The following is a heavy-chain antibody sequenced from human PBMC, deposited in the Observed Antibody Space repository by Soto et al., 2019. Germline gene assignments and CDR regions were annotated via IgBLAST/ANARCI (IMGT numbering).Heavy chain of an antibody. D-gene: IGHD1-26*01. CDR1: GYSFGNFW. V-gene: IGHV5-51*01. Sequence: EVQLVQSGAEVKKPGESLKISCKGSGYSFGNFWIAWVRQMPGKGLEGMGIVYPDYSDIRYSPSLQGQVTISADTSVNPGYLQFTTLRASATAIDFCAKPLVGGGALDIWGEGTVVTVSS. CDR3: AKPLVGGGALDI. J-gene: IGHJ3*02. CDR2: VYPDYSDI.